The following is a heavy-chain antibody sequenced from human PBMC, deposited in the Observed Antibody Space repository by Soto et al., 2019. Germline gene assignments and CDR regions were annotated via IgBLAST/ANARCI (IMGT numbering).Heavy chain of an antibody. V-gene: IGHV1-69*13. CDR1: GGTLSIYA. J-gene: IGHJ4*02. D-gene: IGHD6-13*01. CDR3: ATIDPTIAAAATGFDY. Sequence: SVKVSCKASGGTLSIYAIIWVRQAKGQGLEWMGGIIPIFGTANYAQKFQGRVTITADESTSTAYMELRSLRSEDTAVYYCATIDPTIAAAATGFDYWGQGTLVTVSS. CDR2: IIPIFGTA.